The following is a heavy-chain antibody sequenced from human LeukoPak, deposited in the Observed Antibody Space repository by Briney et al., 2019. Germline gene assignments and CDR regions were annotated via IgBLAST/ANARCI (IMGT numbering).Heavy chain of an antibody. D-gene: IGHD4-17*01. V-gene: IGHV4-31*03. Sequence: SQTLSLTCTVSGGSISSGGYYWSWIRQHPGKGLEWIGYIYYSGSTYYDPSLKSRVTISVDTSKNQFSLKLSSVTAADTAVYYCARSFGDYEGNWFDPWGQGTLVTVSS. CDR2: IYYSGST. CDR3: ARSFGDYEGNWFDP. J-gene: IGHJ5*02. CDR1: GGSISSGGYY.